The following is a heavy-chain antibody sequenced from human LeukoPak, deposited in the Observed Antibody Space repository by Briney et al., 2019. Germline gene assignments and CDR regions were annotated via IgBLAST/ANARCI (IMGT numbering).Heavy chain of an antibody. CDR2: IYYSGST. CDR3: ATSSPAGYFQY. J-gene: IGHJ1*01. Sequence: SETLSLTCTVSRGAISSYYWNWIRQPPGKGLEWMGYIYYSGSTNYNPSLKSRVTMSVDTSKNQFSLKVNSVTAADTAVYYCATSSPAGYFQYWGQGTLATVSS. CDR1: RGAISSYY. V-gene: IGHV4-59*01.